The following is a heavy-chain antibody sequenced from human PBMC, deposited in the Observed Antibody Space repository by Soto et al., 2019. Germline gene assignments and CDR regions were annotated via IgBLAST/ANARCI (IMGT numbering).Heavy chain of an antibody. CDR3: VRHDFGLGIDY. V-gene: IGHV3-23*01. CDR2: ISGSGGST. J-gene: IGHJ4*02. CDR1: GGSISSGGYS. D-gene: IGHD1-1*01. Sequence: PSETLSLTCAVSGGSISSGGYSWSWVRQAPGKGLEWVSAISGSGGSTYYADSVKGRFTISRDNSKNTLYLQMNSLRAEDTAVYYCVRHDFGLGIDYWGLGTLVTVSS.